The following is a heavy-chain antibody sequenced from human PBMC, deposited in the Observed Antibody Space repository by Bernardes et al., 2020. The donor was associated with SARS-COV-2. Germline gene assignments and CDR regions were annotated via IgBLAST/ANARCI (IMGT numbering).Heavy chain of an antibody. D-gene: IGHD6-13*01. V-gene: IGHV3-48*03. CDR2: ISSSGSTI. CDR1: GFTFSSYE. J-gene: IGHJ6*02. Sequence: GGSLRLSCAASGFTFSSYEMNWVRQAPGKGLEWVSYISSSGSTIYYADSVKGRFTISRDNAKNSLYLQMNSLRAEDTAVYSCARDLIRLSFPYSIYYYGMDVWGQGTTVTVSS. CDR3: ARDLIRLSFPYSIYYYGMDV.